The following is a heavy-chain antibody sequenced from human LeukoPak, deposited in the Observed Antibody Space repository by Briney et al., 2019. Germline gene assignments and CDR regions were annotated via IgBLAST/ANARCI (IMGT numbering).Heavy chain of an antibody. CDR1: GGSISSGDYS. J-gene: IGHJ6*02. Sequence: PSQTLSLTCTVSGGSISSGDYSWSWIRQPPGKGLEWIGHIYQSGSTYYNPSLKSRVTIAVDRSKNHFFLKLNSVTAADTAVYYCARDLYYYGSGSYDPFRVLDVWGQRTTVTVSS. V-gene: IGHV4-30-2*01. D-gene: IGHD3-10*01. CDR2: IYQSGST. CDR3: ARDLYYYGSGSYDPFRVLDV.